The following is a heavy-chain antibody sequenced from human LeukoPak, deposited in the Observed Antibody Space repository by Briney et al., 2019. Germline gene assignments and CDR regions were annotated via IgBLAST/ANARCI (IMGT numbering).Heavy chain of an antibody. CDR1: GGSISSYY. J-gene: IGHJ3*02. D-gene: IGHD3-22*01. Sequence: SETLSLTCTVSGGSISSYYWSWIRQPAGKGLEWIGRIYTSGSTNYNPSLKSRVTMSVDTPKNQFSLKLGSVTAADTAVYYCARDSPPNYYDSSGSKNAFDIWGQGTMVTVSS. V-gene: IGHV4-4*07. CDR3: ARDSPPNYYDSSGSKNAFDI. CDR2: IYTSGST.